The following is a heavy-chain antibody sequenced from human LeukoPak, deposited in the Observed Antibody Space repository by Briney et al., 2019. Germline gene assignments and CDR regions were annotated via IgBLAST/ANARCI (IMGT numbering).Heavy chain of an antibody. J-gene: IGHJ6*03. V-gene: IGHV1-46*01. CDR1: GYTFTSYY. CDR3: ARVVVAATPYYYYYMDV. CDR2: INPSGGST. D-gene: IGHD2-15*01. Sequence: ASVKVSCKASGYTFTSYYMHWVRQAPGQGLEWMGIINPSGGSTSYAQKFQGRVTMTRDMSTSTVYMELSSLRSEDTAVYYCARVVVAATPYYYYYMDVWGKGTTVTVSS.